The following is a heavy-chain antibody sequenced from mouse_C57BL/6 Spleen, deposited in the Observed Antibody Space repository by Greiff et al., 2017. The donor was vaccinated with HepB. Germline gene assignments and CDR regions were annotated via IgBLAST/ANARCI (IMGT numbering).Heavy chain of an antibody. CDR2: IDPSDSYT. J-gene: IGHJ2*01. Sequence: QVQLQQPGAELVKPGASVKLSCKASGYTFTSYWMQWVKQRPGQGLEWIGEIDPSDSYTNYYQKFKGKATLTVDTSSSTAYMQLSSLTSEDSAVYYCARWRVDYYGSSSPFDYWGQGTTLTVSS. V-gene: IGHV1-50*01. CDR3: ARWRVDYYGSSSPFDY. CDR1: GYTFTSYW. D-gene: IGHD1-1*01.